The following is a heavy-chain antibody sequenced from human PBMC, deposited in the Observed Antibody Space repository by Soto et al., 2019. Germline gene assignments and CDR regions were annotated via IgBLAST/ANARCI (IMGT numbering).Heavy chain of an antibody. V-gene: IGHV1-3*01. CDR3: ARETGDGTFDF. Sequence: QVHLVHSGAEVRKPGASVKVSCKASGYTFSSYAMHWVRQAPGQRLEWMGWINAGYGNTQSSQKFQERVTMSRDTSASTAYMELTSLRSEDTAVYYCARETGDGTFDFWGQGTLVTVSA. CDR1: GYTFSSYA. D-gene: IGHD2-21*01. CDR2: INAGYGNT. J-gene: IGHJ4*02.